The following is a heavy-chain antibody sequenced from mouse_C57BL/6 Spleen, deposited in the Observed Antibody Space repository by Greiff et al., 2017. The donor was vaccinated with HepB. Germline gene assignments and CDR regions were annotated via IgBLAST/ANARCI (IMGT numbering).Heavy chain of an antibody. CDR2: ISYDGSN. V-gene: IGHV3-6*01. CDR1: GYSITSGYY. D-gene: IGHD1-1*01. J-gene: IGHJ2*01. CDR3: ARGSTTVASYYFDY. Sequence: EVKLVESGPGLVKPSQSLSLTCSVTGYSITSGYYWNWIRQFPGNKLEWMGYISYDGSNNYNPSLKNRISITRDTSKNQFFLKLNSVTTEDTATYYCARGSTTVASYYFDYWGQGTTLTVSS.